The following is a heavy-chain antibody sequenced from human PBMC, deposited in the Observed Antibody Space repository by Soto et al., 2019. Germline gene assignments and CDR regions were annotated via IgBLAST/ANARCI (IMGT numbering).Heavy chain of an antibody. V-gene: IGHV3-74*01. CDR3: ARARGYSYGSDAFDI. J-gene: IGHJ3*02. D-gene: IGHD5-18*01. Sequence: EVQLVESGGGLVQPGGSLRLSCAASGFTFSSYWMHWVRQAPGKGLVWVSRSNTDGRSTSYAGSVSGRFTISRDNAKNTLYLQMNSLRAEDTAVYYCARARGYSYGSDAFDIWGQGTMVTVSS. CDR2: SNTDGRST. CDR1: GFTFSSYW.